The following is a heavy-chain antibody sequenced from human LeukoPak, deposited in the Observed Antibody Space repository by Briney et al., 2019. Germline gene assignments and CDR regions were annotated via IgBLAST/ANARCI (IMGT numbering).Heavy chain of an antibody. D-gene: IGHD6-6*01. Sequence: GGSLRLSCAASGFTFSSYGMSWVRQAPGKGLEWVSAISGSGGSTYYADSVKGRFTISRDNSKNTLYLQMNSLRAEDTAVYYCARAGGWGYSRSSGYYFDYWGQGTLVTVSS. CDR1: GFTFSSYG. V-gene: IGHV3-23*01. J-gene: IGHJ4*02. CDR2: ISGSGGST. CDR3: ARAGGWGYSRSSGYYFDY.